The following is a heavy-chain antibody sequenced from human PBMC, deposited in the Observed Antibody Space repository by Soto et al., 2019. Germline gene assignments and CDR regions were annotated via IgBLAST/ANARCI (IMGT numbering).Heavy chain of an antibody. CDR1: GGSISSYY. D-gene: IGHD2-15*01. Sequence: SETLSLTCTVSGGSISSYYWSWIRQPPGKGLEWIGYIYYSGSTNYNPSLKSRVTISVDTSKSQFSLKLSSVTAADTAVYYCARRSSMVEFDYWGQGTLVTVSS. V-gene: IGHV4-59*01. J-gene: IGHJ4*02. CDR3: ARRSSMVEFDY. CDR2: IYYSGST.